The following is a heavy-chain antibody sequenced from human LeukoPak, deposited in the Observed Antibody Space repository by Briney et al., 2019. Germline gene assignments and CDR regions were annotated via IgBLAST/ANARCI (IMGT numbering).Heavy chain of an antibody. CDR1: GHTFTSYY. CDR3: ARAEAAAGRVAAPYTNHFDY. CDR2: INPSGGST. Sequence: ASVKVSCKASGHTFTSYYMHWVRQAPGQGLEWMGIINPSGGSTSYAQKFQGRVTVTRDTSTSTVYMELSSLRSEDTAVYYCARAEAAAGRVAAPYTNHFDYWGQGTLVTVSS. J-gene: IGHJ4*02. V-gene: IGHV1-46*01. D-gene: IGHD6-13*01.